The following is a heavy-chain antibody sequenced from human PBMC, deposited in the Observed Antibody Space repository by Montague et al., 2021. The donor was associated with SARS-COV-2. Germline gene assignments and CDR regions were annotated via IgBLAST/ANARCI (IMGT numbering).Heavy chain of an antibody. CDR3: AKSGVVINPYYYYGMDV. CDR2: ISSSSSYI. V-gene: IGHV3-21*04. D-gene: IGHD3-22*01. CDR1: GFTFSSYS. Sequence: SLRLSCAASGFTFSSYSMNWVRQAPGKGLEWVSSISSSSSYIYYADSVEGRFTISRDNSKNTLYLQMNSLRGEDTAIYYCAKSGVVINPYYYYGMDVWGQGTTVTVSS. J-gene: IGHJ6*02.